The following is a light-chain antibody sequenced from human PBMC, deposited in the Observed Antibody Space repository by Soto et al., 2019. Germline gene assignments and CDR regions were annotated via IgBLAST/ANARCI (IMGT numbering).Light chain of an antibody. Sequence: EVGVLQSAHSLPLPPGERATLSCRASQFLSSYLALYQQIPGQPPRLLIYDTSNRVTGIPARFSGSRSGTDFTLTISSLEPEDFAVYFCHQRNKFGQGTRLE. V-gene: IGKV3-11*01. CDR1: QFLSSY. CDR2: DTS. J-gene: IGKJ5*01. CDR3: HQRNK.